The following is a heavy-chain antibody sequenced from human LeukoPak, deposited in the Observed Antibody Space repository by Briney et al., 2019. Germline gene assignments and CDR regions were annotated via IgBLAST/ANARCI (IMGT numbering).Heavy chain of an antibody. Sequence: SETLSLTCAVYGGSFSGYYWSWIRQPPGKGLEWIGEINHSGSTNYNPSLKSRVTISVDTSKNQFPLKLSSVTAADTAVYYCARGFRRYSGSYLRNHNWFDPWGQGTLVTVSS. V-gene: IGHV4-34*01. CDR1: GGSFSGYY. CDR3: ARGFRRYSGSYLRNHNWFDP. CDR2: INHSGST. J-gene: IGHJ5*02. D-gene: IGHD1-26*01.